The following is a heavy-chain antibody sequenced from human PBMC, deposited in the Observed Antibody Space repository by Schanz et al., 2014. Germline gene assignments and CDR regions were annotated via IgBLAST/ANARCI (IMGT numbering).Heavy chain of an antibody. Sequence: QVQLVESGGGVVQPGGSLRLSCVASGFIFRNYDMHWVRQSPGKGLESVALIRRDEKSIYYGDSVKGRVTISRDNSKDPLHLQMHSLRPEDTAVYYCAKLTGGVGASSRAIDSWGQGTLVTISS. J-gene: IGHJ4*02. CDR3: AKLTGGVGASSRAIDS. V-gene: IGHV3-30*02. CDR1: GFIFRNYD. CDR2: IRRDEKSI. D-gene: IGHD1-26*01.